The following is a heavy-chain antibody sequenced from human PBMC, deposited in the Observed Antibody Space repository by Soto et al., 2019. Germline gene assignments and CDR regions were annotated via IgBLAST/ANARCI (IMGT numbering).Heavy chain of an antibody. D-gene: IGHD3-22*01. Sequence: QVQLQESGPGLVKPSETLSLTCTVSGGSISSYYWSWIRQPPGKGLEWIGYIYYSGSTNYNPSLKSRVNKSVDTAKNQFSLKRSSGTAADTAVYYCARLGRGKDSSGYYNHYYYYYGMDVWGQGTTVTVSS. CDR2: IYYSGST. V-gene: IGHV4-59*08. CDR1: GGSISSYY. CDR3: ARLGRGKDSSGYYNHYYYYYGMDV. J-gene: IGHJ6*02.